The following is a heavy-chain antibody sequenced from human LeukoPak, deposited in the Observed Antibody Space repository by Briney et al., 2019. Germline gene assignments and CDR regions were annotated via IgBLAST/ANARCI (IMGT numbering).Heavy chain of an antibody. V-gene: IGHV4-30-2*01. CDR1: GGSISSGGYS. D-gene: IGHD2/OR15-2a*01. Sequence: SETLSLTCAVSGGSISSGGYSLSWIRQPPGKGLEWIGYIYHSGSTYYNPSLKSRVTISVDRSKNQFSLKLSSVTAADTAVYYCARDGRIRRAFDIWGQGTMVTVSS. J-gene: IGHJ3*02. CDR2: IYHSGST. CDR3: ARDGRIRRAFDI.